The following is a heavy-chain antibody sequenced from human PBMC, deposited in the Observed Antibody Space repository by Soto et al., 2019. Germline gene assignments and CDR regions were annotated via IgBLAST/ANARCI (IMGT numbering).Heavy chain of an antibody. Sequence: EVQLVESGGGLVQPGGSLRLSCAASGFTFSSYEMNWVRQAPGKGLEWVAYISSSGSTIYYADSVKGRFTISRDNAKNSLYLQMNSLRAEDTAVYYRARDYAGYRFDYWGQGTLVTVSS. J-gene: IGHJ4*02. CDR3: ARDYAGYRFDY. D-gene: IGHD3-16*02. V-gene: IGHV3-48*03. CDR1: GFTFSSYE. CDR2: ISSSGSTI.